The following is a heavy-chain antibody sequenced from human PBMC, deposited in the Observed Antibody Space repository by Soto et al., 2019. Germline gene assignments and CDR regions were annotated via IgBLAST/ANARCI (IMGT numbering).Heavy chain of an antibody. J-gene: IGHJ1*01. Sequence: SETLSLTCTVSGAYVSDFSWSWIRQPAGKGLEWIGRITVNGITQYTPSFRSRVTMSMDTSRNQFSLNLRSATAADTALYYCARESGENWTYEAHWGQGTLVTVSS. D-gene: IGHD1-7*01. CDR2: ITVNGIT. CDR1: GAYVSDFS. V-gene: IGHV4-4*07. CDR3: ARESGENWTYEAH.